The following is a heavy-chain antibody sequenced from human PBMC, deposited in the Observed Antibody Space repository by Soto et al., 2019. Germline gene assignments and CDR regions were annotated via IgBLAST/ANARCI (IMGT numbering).Heavy chain of an antibody. CDR1: GYPLTELT. J-gene: IGHJ5*02. CDR2: FDPEDGKT. CDR3: AAGRTSSRFSDWLQPFDP. Sequence: ASVKVSCKVSGYPLTELTMHWVRQAPGKGLEWMGGFDPEDGKTVYAQKFQGRVTMTEDTSTDTAFVELSSLRSEDTAVYYCAAGRTSSRFSDWLQPFDPWGQGTLVTVSS. V-gene: IGHV1-24*01. D-gene: IGHD3-9*01.